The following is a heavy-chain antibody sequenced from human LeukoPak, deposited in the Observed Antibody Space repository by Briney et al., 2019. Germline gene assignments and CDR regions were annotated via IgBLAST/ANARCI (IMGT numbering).Heavy chain of an antibody. Sequence: ASVKVSCKASGYTFPNYGISWVRQAPGQGLEWMGWISAYNGDTNYAQNFQGRVTMTTDTSTTTVYMELRSLRSDDTAVYYCARELNYGFGPFDYWGQGTLVTASS. J-gene: IGHJ4*02. D-gene: IGHD4-17*01. CDR2: ISAYNGDT. V-gene: IGHV1-18*01. CDR3: ARELNYGFGPFDY. CDR1: GYTFPNYG.